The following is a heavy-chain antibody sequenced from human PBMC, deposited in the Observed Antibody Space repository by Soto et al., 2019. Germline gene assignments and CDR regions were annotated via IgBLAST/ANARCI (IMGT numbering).Heavy chain of an antibody. CDR3: ACDLAASLPY. D-gene: IGHD6-19*01. J-gene: IGHJ4*02. CDR2: INHSGSA. Sequence: QVQLQQWGAGPLKPSETLSLTCAVYGGSFSDYYWSWIRQTPGKGLEWIGEINHSGSAIYNPSLKSRVTISVDTSKNQFSLKLSSVTAADTAVYYCACDLAASLPYWGQGTLVTVSS. V-gene: IGHV4-34*01. CDR1: GGSFSDYY.